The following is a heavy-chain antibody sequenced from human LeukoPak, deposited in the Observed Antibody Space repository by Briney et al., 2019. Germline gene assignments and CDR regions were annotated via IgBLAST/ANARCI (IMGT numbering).Heavy chain of an antibody. Sequence: GASVKLSCKVSGYTLTELSMHWVRQAPGKGLEWMGGFDPEDGETIYAQKFQGRVTMTEDTSTDTAYMELSSLRSEDTAVYYCATGGSPAGLYDYWGQGTLVTVSS. J-gene: IGHJ4*02. D-gene: IGHD1-26*01. CDR2: FDPEDGET. CDR1: GYTLTELS. V-gene: IGHV1-24*01. CDR3: ATGGSPAGLYDY.